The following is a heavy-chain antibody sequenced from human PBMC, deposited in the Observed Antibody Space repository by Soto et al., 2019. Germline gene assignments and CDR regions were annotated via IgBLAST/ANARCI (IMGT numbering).Heavy chain of an antibody. J-gene: IGHJ4*02. CDR1: GGTFKSFT. V-gene: IGHV1-69*13. Sequence: SVKVSCKASGGTFKSFTFTWVRQAPGQGLEWMGGIIPSFETANYAQKFQDRVTITADESTSTVYMELSSLRSADTAVYYCATKGVSGWLFYYWAQGPVVTVSS. D-gene: IGHD6-19*01. CDR3: ATKGVSGWLFYY. CDR2: IIPSFETA.